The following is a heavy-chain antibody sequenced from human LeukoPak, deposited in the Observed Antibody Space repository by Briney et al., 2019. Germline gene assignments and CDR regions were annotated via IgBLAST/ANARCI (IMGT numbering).Heavy chain of an antibody. CDR2: ISWNSGSI. J-gene: IGHJ4*02. D-gene: IGHD2-2*01. CDR1: GFTFDGYA. V-gene: IGHV3-9*03. CDR3: AKGGYCSSTSCYYDY. Sequence: PGRSLRLSCAASGFTFDGYAMHWVRQAPGKGLEWVSGISWNSGSIGYADSVKGRFTISRDNAKNSLYLQMNSLRAEDMALYYCAKGGYCSSTSCYYDYWGQGTLVTVSS.